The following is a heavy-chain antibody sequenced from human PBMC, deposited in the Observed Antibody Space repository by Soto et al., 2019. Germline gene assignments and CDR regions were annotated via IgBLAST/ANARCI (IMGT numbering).Heavy chain of an antibody. V-gene: IGHV1-2*02. D-gene: IGHD4-17*01. CDR3: ARGETTYHYYYGMDV. J-gene: IGHJ6*02. CDR1: YY. CDR2: INPNSGGT. Sequence: YYMHWVRQAPGQGLEWMGWINPNSGGTNYAQKFQGRVTMTRDTSISTAYMELSRLRSDDTAVYYCARGETTYHYYYGMDVWGQGTTVTVSS.